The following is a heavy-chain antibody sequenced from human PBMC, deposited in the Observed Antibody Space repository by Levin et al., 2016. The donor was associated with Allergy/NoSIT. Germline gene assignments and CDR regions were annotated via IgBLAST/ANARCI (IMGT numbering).Heavy chain of an antibody. V-gene: IGHV4-59*01. CDR3: ARGGFWSGRFDY. Sequence: WIRQPPGKGLEWIGYIYYGGNTNSHPSLKSRVTISVDTSKNQFSLKLTSVTAADTAVYYCARGGFWSGRFDYWGQGTLVTVSS. J-gene: IGHJ4*02. CDR2: IYYGGNT. D-gene: IGHD3-3*01.